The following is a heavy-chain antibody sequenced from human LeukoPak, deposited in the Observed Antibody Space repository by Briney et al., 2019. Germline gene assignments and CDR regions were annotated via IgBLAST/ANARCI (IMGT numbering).Heavy chain of an antibody. Sequence: PGGSLRLSCAASGFTFSSYEMTWVRQAPGRGLEWLSYISSSGSSIYYADSVKGRFTISRDNSKNTLYLQMNSLRVEDTAVYYCARGKLGSFDIWGQGTLVTVSS. CDR3: ARGKLGSFDI. CDR1: GFTFSSYE. D-gene: IGHD3-10*01. V-gene: IGHV3-48*03. J-gene: IGHJ3*02. CDR2: ISSSGSSI.